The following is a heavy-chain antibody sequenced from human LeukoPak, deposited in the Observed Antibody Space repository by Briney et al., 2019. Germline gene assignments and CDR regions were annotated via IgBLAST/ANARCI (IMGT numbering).Heavy chain of an antibody. CDR2: ISSSGTG. CDR3: ARPAYCGGNCYYFPDY. CDR1: GFTFSSYG. Sequence: GGTLRLSCAASGFTFSSYGMSWIRQAPGKGLEWLSHISSSGTGYYTDSVKGRATISRDNAKNSLYLQMNSLRAEDTAVYYCARPAYCGGNCYYFPDYWGQGTLVTVSS. J-gene: IGHJ4*02. D-gene: IGHD2-21*02. V-gene: IGHV3-48*04.